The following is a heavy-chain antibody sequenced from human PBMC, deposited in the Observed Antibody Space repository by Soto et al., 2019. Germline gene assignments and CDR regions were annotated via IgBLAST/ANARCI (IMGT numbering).Heavy chain of an antibody. CDR1: GGSIGRYY. CDR3: ASPPTVAGESY. Sequence: SETLSLACTVSGGSIGRYYWSWVRQPPGQGLEWIGYIYYSGSTHYNPSLKIRVTISVDTSKNPFSLKLSSVTAADTAVYYCASPPTVAGESYWGQGTLVTVSS. D-gene: IGHD6-19*01. CDR2: IYYSGST. J-gene: IGHJ4*02. V-gene: IGHV4-59*08.